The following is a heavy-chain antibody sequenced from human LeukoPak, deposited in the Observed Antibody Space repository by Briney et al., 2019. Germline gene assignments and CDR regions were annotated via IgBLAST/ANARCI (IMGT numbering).Heavy chain of an antibody. V-gene: IGHV3-48*02. CDR2: ISSTGSNI. Sequence: GGSLRLSCAASGFTFNSFSMNWVRQAPGKGLEWVSYISSTGSNIHYADPVKGRFTISRDNGKNSLYLQMNSLRDEDTAVYYCARGLIYCGGDCYRAFDIWGQGTTVTVSS. CDR1: GFTFNSFS. J-gene: IGHJ3*02. CDR3: ARGLIYCGGDCYRAFDI. D-gene: IGHD2-21*02.